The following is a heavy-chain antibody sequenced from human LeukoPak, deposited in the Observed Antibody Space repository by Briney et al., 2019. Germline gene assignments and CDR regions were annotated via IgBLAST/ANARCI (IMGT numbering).Heavy chain of an antibody. CDR3: ARHVRPIGSSWDQFNFDY. V-gene: IGHV1-18*01. Sequence: ASVKVSRKTSGYTFTSYGISWVRQAPGQGLEWMGWINPDNGNTNYAQKLQDRVTMTRDTSTSTAYMELRSLRSDDTALYYCARHVRPIGSSWDQFNFDYWGQGTLVTVSS. D-gene: IGHD6-13*01. CDR1: GYTFTSYG. CDR2: INPDNGNT. J-gene: IGHJ4*02.